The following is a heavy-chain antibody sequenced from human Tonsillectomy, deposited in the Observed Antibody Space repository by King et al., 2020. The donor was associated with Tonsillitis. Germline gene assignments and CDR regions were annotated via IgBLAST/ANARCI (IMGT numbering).Heavy chain of an antibody. Sequence: VQLVESGGGVVQPGRSLRLAWAASGFTFSNYGMHWVRQAPGKGLEWVAVISYDESNKYYADSVEGRFTIARDNSKNTLYLQMNSLRAEDTAVYYCATDWLRYYYASGTYWDYYGMDVWGQGTTVTVSS. CDR1: GFTFSNYG. CDR2: ISYDESNK. J-gene: IGHJ6*02. CDR3: ATDWLRYYYASGTYWDYYGMDV. V-gene: IGHV3-30*03. D-gene: IGHD3-10*01.